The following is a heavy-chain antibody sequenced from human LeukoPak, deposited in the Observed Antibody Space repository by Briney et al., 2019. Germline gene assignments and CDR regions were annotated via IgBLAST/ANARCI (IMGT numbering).Heavy chain of an antibody. J-gene: IGHJ4*02. V-gene: IGHV3-20*04. CDR2: INWNGGST. Sequence: GGSLRLSCAASGFTFDDYGMSWVRQAPGKGLEWVSGINWNGGSTGYADSVKGRFTISRDNAKNSLYLQMNSLRAEDTVLYYCASGRKYYDFWSGSFDYWGQGTLVTVSS. D-gene: IGHD3-3*01. CDR1: GFTFDDYG. CDR3: ASGRKYYDFWSGSFDY.